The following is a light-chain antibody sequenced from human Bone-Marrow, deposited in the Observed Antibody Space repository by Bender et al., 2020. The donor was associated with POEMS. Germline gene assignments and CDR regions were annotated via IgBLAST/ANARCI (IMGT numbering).Light chain of an antibody. Sequence: QSALTQPASVSGSPGQSITISCTGTSNDVGNYNFVSWYRQHPGKAPKLMIYEGNKRPSGISNRFSASRSGTSASLAITGLQAEDEADYYCTSYTTSSTWVFGGGTKLTVL. CDR3: TSYTTSSTWV. CDR2: EGN. V-gene: IGLV2-14*02. J-gene: IGLJ3*02. CDR1: SNDVGNYNF.